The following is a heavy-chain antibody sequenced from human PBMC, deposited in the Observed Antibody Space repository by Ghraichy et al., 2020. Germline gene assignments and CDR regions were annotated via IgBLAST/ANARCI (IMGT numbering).Heavy chain of an antibody. V-gene: IGHV3-48*02. Sequence: GESLNISCAASGFTFSSYSMNWVRQAPGKGLEWVSYISSSSSTIYYADSVKGRFTISRDNAKNSLYLQMNSLRDEDTAVYYCARDPDYGGNSAVNCWGQGTLVTVSS. CDR2: ISSSSSTI. D-gene: IGHD4-23*01. J-gene: IGHJ4*02. CDR1: GFTFSSYS. CDR3: ARDPDYGGNSAVNC.